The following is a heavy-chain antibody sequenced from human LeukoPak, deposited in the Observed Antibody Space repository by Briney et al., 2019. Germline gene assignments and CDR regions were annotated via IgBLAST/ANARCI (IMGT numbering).Heavy chain of an antibody. CDR1: GGTFSSYA. CDR3: AGPPGGSSGYFDY. CDR2: IIPIFGTA. J-gene: IGHJ4*02. D-gene: IGHD3-22*01. V-gene: IGHV1-69*05. Sequence: GASVKVSCKASGGTFSSYAISWVRQAPGQGLEWMGGIIPIFGTANYAQKFQGRVTITTDESTSTAYMELSSLRSEDTAVYYCAGPPGGSSGYFDYWGQGTLVTVSS.